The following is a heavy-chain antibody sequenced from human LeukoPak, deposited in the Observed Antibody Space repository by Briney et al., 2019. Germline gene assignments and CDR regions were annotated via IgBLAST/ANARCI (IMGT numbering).Heavy chain of an antibody. CDR2: IYWDDDE. J-gene: IGHJ4*02. Sequence: SSPTLVKPTQTLTLTRTFSGFSLSTSGVGGGWIRQTPGKALEWLALIYWDDDERYSPSLKSRLTITKDTSKNQVVLTMTNMDPVDTATYYCAHSSGLLWFGELREYYFDYWVQGTLVTVSS. CDR1: GFSLSTSGVG. V-gene: IGHV2-5*02. CDR3: AHSSGLLWFGELREYYFDY. D-gene: IGHD3-10*01.